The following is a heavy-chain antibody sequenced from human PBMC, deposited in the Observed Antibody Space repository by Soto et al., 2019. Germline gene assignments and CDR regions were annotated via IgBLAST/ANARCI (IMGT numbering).Heavy chain of an antibody. CDR1: GGSISSYY. Sequence: SETLSLTCTVSGGSISSYYWSWIRQPPGKGLERIGYIYYSGSTNYNPSLKSRVTITVDTSKNQFSLKLSSVNAADTAVYYCARVPGDNYYYYYMDVWGKGTTVTVSS. V-gene: IGHV4-59*01. J-gene: IGHJ6*03. CDR3: ARVPGDNYYYYYMDV. CDR2: IYYSGST.